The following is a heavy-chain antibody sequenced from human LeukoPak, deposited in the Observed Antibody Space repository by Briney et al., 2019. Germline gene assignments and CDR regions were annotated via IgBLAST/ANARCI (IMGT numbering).Heavy chain of an antibody. CDR2: IFPGEFDN. Sequence: GESLSISCKGSGYSFTSYWIGWVRQMPGKGLEWLVIIFPGEFDNRFSPSFQGKVTISAEKSTSTAYLQWSSLKASDTAMYYCARRVLSDAFDIWGEGTMVTVSS. D-gene: IGHD3-16*01. J-gene: IGHJ3*02. CDR3: ARRVLSDAFDI. V-gene: IGHV5-51*01. CDR1: GYSFTSYW.